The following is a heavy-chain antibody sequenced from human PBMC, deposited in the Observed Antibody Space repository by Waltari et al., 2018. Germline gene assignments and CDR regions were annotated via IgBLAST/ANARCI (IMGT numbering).Heavy chain of an antibody. CDR2: IYGSGGST. CDR1: GGSISSSNW. V-gene: IGHV4-4*02. J-gene: IGHJ4*02. Sequence: QVQLQESGAAVVKPSKTLSLTCAVSGGSISSSNWWSWICQSPGKGLEWIGGIYGSGGSTEYNPSLKSRVTISKDTSKNQFSLKLSSVTAADTAVYYCARVGKAGTPFDYWGQGVLVTVSS. D-gene: IGHD1-1*01. CDR3: ARVGKAGTPFDY.